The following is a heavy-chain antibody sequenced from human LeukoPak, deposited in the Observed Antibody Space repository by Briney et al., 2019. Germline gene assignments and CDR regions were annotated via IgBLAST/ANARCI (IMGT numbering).Heavy chain of an antibody. V-gene: IGHV3-13*01. D-gene: IGHD6-13*01. Sequence: PGGSLRLSCAASGFTFSSYDMHWVRQATGKGLEWVSAIGTAGDTYYPGSVKGRFPISRENAKNSLYLQKNSLRAGDTAVYYCARDMAAAGSLSGMDVWGQGTTVTVSS. J-gene: IGHJ6*02. CDR1: GFTFSSYD. CDR2: IGTAGDT. CDR3: ARDMAAAGSLSGMDV.